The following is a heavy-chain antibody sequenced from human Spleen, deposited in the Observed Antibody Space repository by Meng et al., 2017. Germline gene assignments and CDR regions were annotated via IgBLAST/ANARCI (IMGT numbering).Heavy chain of an antibody. D-gene: IGHD3-22*01. J-gene: IGHJ4*02. CDR1: GYTFTSYA. CDR3: ARGTRHYYDSSGPDY. CDR2: INTNTGNP. V-gene: IGHV7-4-1*02. Sequence: QGQLVQSGSGLKKPGASVKVSCKASGYTFTSYAMNWVRQAPGQGLEWMGWINTNTGNPTYAQDFTGRFVFSLDASVSTAYLQISSLKAEDSAVYFCARGTRHYYDSSGPDYWGQGTLVTVSS.